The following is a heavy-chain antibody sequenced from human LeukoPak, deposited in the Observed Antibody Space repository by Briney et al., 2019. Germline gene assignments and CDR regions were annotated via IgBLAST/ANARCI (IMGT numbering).Heavy chain of an antibody. V-gene: IGHV4-39*01. CDR1: SGSINSRDYS. D-gene: IGHD2-15*01. CDR2: FCHSEST. Sequence: SETLSLTCTVSSGSINSRDYSWGWIRQPPGKGLEWIGTFCHSESTYYNPSLKSRVTISVDTSKNQFSLKLSSVTAADTAVYYCGRHRGYCSGGSCHGDYVYDYWGQGTLVTVSS. CDR3: GRHRGYCSGGSCHGDYVYDY. J-gene: IGHJ4*02.